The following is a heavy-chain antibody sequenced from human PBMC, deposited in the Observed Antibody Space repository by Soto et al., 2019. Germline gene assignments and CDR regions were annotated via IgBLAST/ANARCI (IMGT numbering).Heavy chain of an antibody. J-gene: IGHJ6*02. Sequence: PSETLSLTCTVSGGSISSGGYYWSWIRQHPGKGLEWIGYIYYSGSTYYNPSLKSRVTISVDTSKNQFSLKLSSVTAADTAVYYCARDVRFLAPYYYRLDVWGQGTTVTVSS. CDR2: IYYSGST. D-gene: IGHD3-3*01. V-gene: IGHV4-31*03. CDR1: GGSISSGGYY. CDR3: ARDVRFLAPYYYRLDV.